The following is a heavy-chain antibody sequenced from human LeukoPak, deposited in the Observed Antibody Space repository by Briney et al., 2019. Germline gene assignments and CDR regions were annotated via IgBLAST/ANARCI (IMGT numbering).Heavy chain of an antibody. CDR3: AKGGGRGAPGCFDI. D-gene: IGHD3-9*01. J-gene: IGHJ3*02. V-gene: IGHV3-30*02. Sequence: GGYLRLYCAASGFTCSSYGMYWVRQAPGKGLEWMAFIRYDGSNKDYVDSVKGRFTISRDNSKHALFLQMNSLRAEDTAVYYCAKGGGRGAPGCFDIWGQGTMVTVSS. CDR1: GFTCSSYG. CDR2: IRYDGSNK.